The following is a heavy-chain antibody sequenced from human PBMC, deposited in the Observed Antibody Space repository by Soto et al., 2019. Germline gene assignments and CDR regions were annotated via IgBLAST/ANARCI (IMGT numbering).Heavy chain of an antibody. CDR3: AKDGYYYDSSGYDY. J-gene: IGHJ4*02. CDR2: ISYDGSNK. D-gene: IGHD3-22*01. Sequence: QVQLVESGGGVVQPGRSLRLSCAASGFTFSSYGMHWVRQAPGKGLEWVAVISYDGSNKYYADSVKGRFTIPRDNSKNTLYLQMNSLRAEDTAVYYCAKDGYYYDSSGYDYWGQGTLVTVSS. V-gene: IGHV3-30*18. CDR1: GFTFSSYG.